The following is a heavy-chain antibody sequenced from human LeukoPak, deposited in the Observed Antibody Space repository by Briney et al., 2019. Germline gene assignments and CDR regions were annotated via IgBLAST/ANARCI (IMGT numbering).Heavy chain of an antibody. Sequence: SETLSLTCAVSGYSISSGYHWDWIRQPPGKGLEWIGSIYHSGSTYYNPSLKSRVTISVDTSKNQFSLKMTSVTALDSAVYYCARGGEGYNDDAFEVWGLGTAVTVSS. D-gene: IGHD5-24*01. V-gene: IGHV4-38-2*01. J-gene: IGHJ3*01. CDR2: IYHSGST. CDR3: ARGGEGYNDDAFEV. CDR1: GYSISSGYH.